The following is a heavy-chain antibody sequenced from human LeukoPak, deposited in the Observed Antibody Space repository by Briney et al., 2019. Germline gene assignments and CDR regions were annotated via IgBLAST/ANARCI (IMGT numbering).Heavy chain of an antibody. CDR2: IKQDGSEK. J-gene: IGHJ4*02. CDR3: ARDLRGYSYGYDDY. V-gene: IGHV3-7*01. D-gene: IGHD5-18*01. Sequence: GGSLRLSCAASGFTFSSYWMSWVRQAPGKGLEWVANIKQDGSEKYYVDSVKGRFTVSRDNAKNSLYLQMNSLRAEDTAVYYCARDLRGYSYGYDDYWGQGTLVTVSS. CDR1: GFTFSSYW.